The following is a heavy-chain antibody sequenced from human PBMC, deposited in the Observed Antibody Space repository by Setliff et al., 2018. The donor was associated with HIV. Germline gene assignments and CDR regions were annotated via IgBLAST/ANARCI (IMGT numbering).Heavy chain of an antibody. D-gene: IGHD5-12*01. CDR2: TNTHSGYT. V-gene: IGHV1-18*01. Sequence: ASVKVSCKASGGTFSSYAISWVRQAPGQGLEWMGWTNTHSGYTNYAQNVQGRVTVTMDTSTSTAYMELRSLKSDDTAVYYCARGKTWLRFLDYWGQGTLVTVSS. CDR1: GGTFSSYA. J-gene: IGHJ4*02. CDR3: ARGKTWLRFLDY.